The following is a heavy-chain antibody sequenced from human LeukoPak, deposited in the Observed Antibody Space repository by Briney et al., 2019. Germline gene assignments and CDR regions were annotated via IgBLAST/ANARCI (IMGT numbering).Heavy chain of an antibody. CDR2: IRYDGSDK. J-gene: IGHJ4*02. CDR1: GFTFSSYG. D-gene: IGHD4-17*01. CDR3: AKDLTTVTTQGDY. Sequence: PGGSLRLSCAASGFTFSSYGMHWVRQTPGKGLEWVAFIRYDGSDKYYADSVKGRFTISRDNSKNTLYPQMNSLRVDDTAVYYCAKDLTTVTTQGDYWGQGTLVTVSS. V-gene: IGHV3-30*02.